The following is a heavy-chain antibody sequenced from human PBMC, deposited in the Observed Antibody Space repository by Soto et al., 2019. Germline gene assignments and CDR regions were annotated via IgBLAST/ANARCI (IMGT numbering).Heavy chain of an antibody. V-gene: IGHV3-23*01. D-gene: IGHD3-3*01. CDR3: AKEFWAVYDFWSGYYPYNWFDP. CDR1: GFNLSSFA. J-gene: IGHJ5*02. Sequence: EGSLLLSWEASGFNLSSFAMSWVRPAPGKGLERVSAISGSGGSTYYADSVKGRFTISRDNSKNTLYLQMNSLRAEDTAVYYCAKEFWAVYDFWSGYYPYNWFDPWGQGTLVTGSA. CDR2: ISGSGGST.